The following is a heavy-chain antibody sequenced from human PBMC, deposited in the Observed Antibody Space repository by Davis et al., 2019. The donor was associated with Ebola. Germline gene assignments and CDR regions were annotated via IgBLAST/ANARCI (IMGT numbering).Heavy chain of an antibody. J-gene: IGHJ4*02. CDR3: AKDTQYPGYSSSWFLPD. CDR2: IRYDGSNK. Sequence: PGGSLRLSCAASGFTFSSYGMHWVRQAPGKGLEWVAFIRYDGSNKYYADSVKGRFTISRDNSKNTLYLQMNSLRAEDTAVYYCAKDTQYPGYSSSWFLPDWGQGTLVTVSS. CDR1: GFTFSSYG. D-gene: IGHD6-13*01. V-gene: IGHV3-30*02.